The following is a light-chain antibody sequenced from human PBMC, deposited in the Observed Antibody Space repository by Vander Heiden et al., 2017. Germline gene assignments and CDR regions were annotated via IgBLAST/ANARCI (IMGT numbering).Light chain of an antibody. CDR3: QQYYSTPFT. Sequence: INCKSSQSVLYSAKNKNYLAWYQQKPGQPPKLLIYWASTRESGVPDRFSGSGSGTDFTLTISSLQAEDVAVYYCQQYYSTPFTFGPGTKVDIK. V-gene: IGKV4-1*01. CDR1: QSVLYSAKNKNY. CDR2: WAS. J-gene: IGKJ3*01.